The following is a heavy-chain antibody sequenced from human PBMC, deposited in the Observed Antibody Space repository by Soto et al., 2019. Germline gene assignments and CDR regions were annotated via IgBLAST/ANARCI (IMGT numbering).Heavy chain of an antibody. CDR3: AREGREYCSGGSCHDAFDI. D-gene: IGHD2-15*01. Sequence: SETLSLTCTVSGGSISSYYWSWIRQPPGKGLEWIGYIYYSGSTNYNPSLKSRVTISVDTSKNQFSLKLSSVTAADTAVYYCAREGREYCSGGSCHDAFDIWGQGTMVTVSS. V-gene: IGHV4-59*01. CDR2: IYYSGST. J-gene: IGHJ3*02. CDR1: GGSISSYY.